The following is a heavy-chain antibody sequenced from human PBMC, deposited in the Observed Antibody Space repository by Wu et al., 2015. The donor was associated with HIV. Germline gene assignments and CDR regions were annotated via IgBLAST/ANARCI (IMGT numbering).Heavy chain of an antibody. Sequence: QVQLVQSGAEVKKPGSSVKVSCKASGGTFSSYAISWVRQAPGQGLEWMGGIIPIFGTANYAQKFQGRVTITADESTSTAYMELSSLRSEDTAVYYCARSGGVQNFMIYVWGSYRHFDYWGQGTLVTVSS. CDR3: ARSGGVQNFMIYVWGSYRHFDY. J-gene: IGHJ4*02. CDR1: GGTFSSYA. D-gene: IGHD3-16*02. CDR2: IIPIFGTA. V-gene: IGHV1-69*12.